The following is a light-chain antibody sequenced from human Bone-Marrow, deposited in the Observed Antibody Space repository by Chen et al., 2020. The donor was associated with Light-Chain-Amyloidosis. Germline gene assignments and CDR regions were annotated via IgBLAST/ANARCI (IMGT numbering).Light chain of an antibody. CDR1: SSDVGGDNH. CDR2: EVT. CDR3: SSYTITNTLV. J-gene: IGLJ1*01. Sequence: QSALTHPASVSGSPGPSCTIPCTGTSSDVGGDNHVSWYQQHPDKAPKLMIYEVTNRPSWVPDRFSGSKSANTASLTISGLQTEDEADYFCSSYTITNTLVFGSGTRVTVL. V-gene: IGLV2-14*01.